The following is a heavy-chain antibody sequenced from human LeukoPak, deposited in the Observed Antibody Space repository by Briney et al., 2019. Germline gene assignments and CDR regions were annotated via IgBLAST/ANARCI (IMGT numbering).Heavy chain of an antibody. Sequence: PSETLSLTCTVSGGSISGYYWSWIRQPAGKGLEWIGRIYTSGSTNYNPSLKSRVTMSVDTSKNQFSLKLSSVTAADTAVYYCAREGRFLEWFEADYYYYYMDVWGKGTTVTVSS. CDR2: IYTSGST. J-gene: IGHJ6*03. D-gene: IGHD3-3*01. V-gene: IGHV4-4*07. CDR1: GGSISGYY. CDR3: AREGRFLEWFEADYYYYYMDV.